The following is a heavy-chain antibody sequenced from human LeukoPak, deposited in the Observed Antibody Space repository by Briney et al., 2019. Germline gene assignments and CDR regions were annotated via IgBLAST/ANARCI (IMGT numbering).Heavy chain of an antibody. Sequence: SVKVSCTASGGTFSSYAISWVRQAPGQGLEWMGGIIPIFGTANYAQKFQGRVTITADESTSTAYMELCSLRSEDTAVYYCARSYVELTGDSYYFDYWGQGTLVTVSS. V-gene: IGHV1-69*13. CDR3: ARSYVELTGDSYYFDY. D-gene: IGHD7-27*01. CDR2: IIPIFGTA. CDR1: GGTFSSYA. J-gene: IGHJ4*02.